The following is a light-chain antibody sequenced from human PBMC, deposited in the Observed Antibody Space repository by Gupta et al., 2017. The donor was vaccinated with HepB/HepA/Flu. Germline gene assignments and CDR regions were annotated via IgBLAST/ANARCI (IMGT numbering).Light chain of an antibody. Sequence: QAGLTQPPSVSKGLRQTATLTCTGNSNNVGNQGAAWLQQHQGHPPKLLSYRNNNRPSGISERFSASRSGITASLTITGLQPEDEADYYCSAWDSILSHVVFGGGTKLTVL. CDR2: RNN. CDR1: SNNVGNQG. V-gene: IGLV10-54*04. J-gene: IGLJ2*01. CDR3: SAWDSILSHVV.